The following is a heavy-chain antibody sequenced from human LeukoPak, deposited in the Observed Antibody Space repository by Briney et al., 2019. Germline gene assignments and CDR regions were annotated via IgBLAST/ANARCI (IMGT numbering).Heavy chain of an antibody. V-gene: IGHV3-23*01. CDR2: INGNGGST. CDR3: AKDPHDTSGYYLDY. J-gene: IGHJ4*02. Sequence: GGSLRLSCAASGFTLNTYGMSWVRQAPGKGLEWVSSINGNGGSTFYADSVRGRFTISGDNSQNTLYLEMNSLRAEDSAVYYRAKDPHDTSGYYLDYWGQGTRVTVSS. CDR1: GFTLNTYG. D-gene: IGHD3-22*01.